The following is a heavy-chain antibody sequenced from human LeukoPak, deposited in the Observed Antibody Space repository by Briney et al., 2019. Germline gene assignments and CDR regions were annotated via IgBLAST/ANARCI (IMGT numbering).Heavy chain of an antibody. CDR2: IKQDGSEK. V-gene: IGHV3-7*01. CDR1: GFTFSSYA. J-gene: IGHJ6*02. CDR3: ARGDRVRGVSYYYYGMDV. Sequence: GASLRLSCAASGFTFSSYAMSWVRQAPGKGLEWVANIKQDGSEKYYVDSVKGRFTISRDNAKNSLYLQMNSLRAEDTAVYYCARGDRVRGVSYYYYGMDVWGQGTTVTVSS. D-gene: IGHD3-10*01.